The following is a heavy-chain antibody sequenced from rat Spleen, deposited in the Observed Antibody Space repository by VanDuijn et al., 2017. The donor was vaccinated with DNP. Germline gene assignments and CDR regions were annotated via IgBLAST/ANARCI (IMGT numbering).Heavy chain of an antibody. D-gene: IGHD1-1*01. CDR3: KTIGYSANFDY. V-gene: IGHV5S10*01. Sequence: EVQLVESGGGLVQPGNSLKLSCAASGFTFSDYAMAWVRQSPKKGLEWVATIIYDGSSTYYRDSVKGRFTISRDNAKSTLYLQMDSLRSEDTATYYCKTIGYSANFDYWGQGVMVTVSS. CDR1: GFTFSDYA. CDR2: IIYDGSST. J-gene: IGHJ2*01.